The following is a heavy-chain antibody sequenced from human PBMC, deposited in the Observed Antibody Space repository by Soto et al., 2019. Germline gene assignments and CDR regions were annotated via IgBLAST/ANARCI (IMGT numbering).Heavy chain of an antibody. CDR3: ARRGSGSYYDY. V-gene: IGHV3-23*01. Sequence: EVQLLESGGGLVQPGGSLRLSCAASGFTFSSYAMRWVRQAPVKGLEWVSAISGSGGSTYYADSVKGRFTISRDNSKNTLYLQMNSLRAEDTAVYYCARRGSGSYYDYWGQGTLVTGSS. CDR1: GFTFSSYA. CDR2: ISGSGGST. J-gene: IGHJ4*02. D-gene: IGHD1-26*01.